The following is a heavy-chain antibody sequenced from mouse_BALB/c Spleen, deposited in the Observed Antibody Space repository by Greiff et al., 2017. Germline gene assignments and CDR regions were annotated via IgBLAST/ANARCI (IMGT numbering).Heavy chain of an antibody. Sequence: EVQLVESGGDLVKPGGSLKLSCAASGFTFSSYGMPWVRQTPDKRLEWVATISSGGSYTYYPDSVKGRFTISRDNAKNTRYLQLSSLKSEDTAMYYCAKHETTVVSTDRYFDYWGQGTTLTVSS. J-gene: IGHJ2*01. V-gene: IGHV5-6*01. D-gene: IGHD1-1*01. CDR3: AKHETTVVSTDRYFDY. CDR2: ISSGGSYT. CDR1: GFTFSSYG.